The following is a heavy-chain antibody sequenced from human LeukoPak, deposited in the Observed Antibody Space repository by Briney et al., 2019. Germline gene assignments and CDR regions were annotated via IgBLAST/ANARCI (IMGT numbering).Heavy chain of an antibody. V-gene: IGHV3-30*04. CDR1: GFTFSSYA. Sequence: GGSLRLSCAASGFTFSSYAMHWVRQAPGKGLEWVAVISYDGSNKYYADSVKGRFTISRDNSKNTLYLQVNSLRAEDTAVYYCAGDEAGTNQLDYWGQGTLVTVSS. CDR2: ISYDGSNK. D-gene: IGHD6-19*01. J-gene: IGHJ4*02. CDR3: AGDEAGTNQLDY.